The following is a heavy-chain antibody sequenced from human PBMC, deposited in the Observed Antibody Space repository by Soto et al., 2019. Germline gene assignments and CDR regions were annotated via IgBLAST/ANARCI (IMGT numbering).Heavy chain of an antibody. J-gene: IGHJ3*01. V-gene: IGHV3-23*01. Sequence: EGSLRLSCAASGFTFSSFAMSWVRQAPGKGLEWVSSISCSGGGTYYEDSVKVRVTISRDNSKKTLYLQMNSLRAEDTAVYYCAKLGVAGIYDAFDXWGRVAMVTVS. CDR1: GFTFSSFA. CDR3: AKLGVAGIYDAFDX. D-gene: IGHD3-16*01. CDR2: ISCSGGGT.